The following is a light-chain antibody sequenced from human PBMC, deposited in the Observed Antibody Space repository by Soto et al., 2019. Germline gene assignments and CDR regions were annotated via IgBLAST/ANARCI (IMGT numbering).Light chain of an antibody. CDR3: LPDHDDSCT. V-gene: IGKV1-33*01. J-gene: IGKJ1*01. Sequence: DIQMTQSPSSLSASVGDRVTITCQASQDIRNWLNWYQQKQGKAPRLQIYGASNLETGVPSRFSGTGSGTEFPLTVSSLQPADFATYYCLPDHDDSCTFGQGTKVDIK. CDR2: GAS. CDR1: QDIRNW.